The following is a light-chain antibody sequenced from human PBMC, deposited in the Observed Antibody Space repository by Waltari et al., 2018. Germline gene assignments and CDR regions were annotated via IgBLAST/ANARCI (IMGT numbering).Light chain of an antibody. CDR2: GAS. CDR3: QQYNNWPPWT. Sequence: VMTQSPATLSLFPGERAVLSCRASQGIETNLAWFQQKPGQAPRLLISGASTRATNVPTRFSGSGSGTAFTLTISSLQSEDFAVYYCQQYNNWPPWTFGPGTKVEIK. CDR1: QGIETN. V-gene: IGKV3-15*01. J-gene: IGKJ1*01.